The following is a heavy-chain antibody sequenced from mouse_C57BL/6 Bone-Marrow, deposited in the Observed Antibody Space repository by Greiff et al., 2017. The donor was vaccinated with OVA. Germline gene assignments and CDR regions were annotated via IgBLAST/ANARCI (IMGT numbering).Heavy chain of an antibody. V-gene: IGHV1-63*01. J-gene: IGHJ2*01. Sequence: QVQLKQSGAELVRPGTSVKMSCKASGYTFTNYWIGWAKQRPGHGLEWIGDIYPGGGYTNYNEKFKGKATLTADKSSSTAYMQFSSLTSEDSAIYYCARSVGITTVVFDYWGQGTTLTVSS. CDR2: IYPGGGYT. D-gene: IGHD1-1*01. CDR1: GYTFTNYW. CDR3: ARSVGITTVVFDY.